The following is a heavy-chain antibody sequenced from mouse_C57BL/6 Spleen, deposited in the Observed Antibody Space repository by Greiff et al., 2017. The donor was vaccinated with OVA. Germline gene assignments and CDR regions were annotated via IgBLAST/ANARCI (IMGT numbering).Heavy chain of an antibody. Sequence: EVMLVESGGGLVKPGGSLKLSCAASGFTFSDYGMHWVRQAPEQGLEWFAYISSGSGSTYYADKVKGRFTISRDHAKNTLFLQMTSLRSEDTAMYYCARGYYGSLDYWGQGTTLTVSS. J-gene: IGHJ2*01. V-gene: IGHV5-17*01. CDR3: ARGYYGSLDY. CDR2: ISSGSGST. D-gene: IGHD1-1*01. CDR1: GFTFSDYG.